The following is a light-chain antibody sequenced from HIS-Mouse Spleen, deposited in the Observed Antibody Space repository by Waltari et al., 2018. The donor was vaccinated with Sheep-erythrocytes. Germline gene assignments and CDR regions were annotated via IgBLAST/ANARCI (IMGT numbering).Light chain of an antibody. Sequence: QSALTQPRSVSGSPGQSVTISCTGTSSDVGGYNDVSWYQQHPGEAPKLMIYYVSKRPSGVPDRFSGSKSGNTASLTISGLQAEDEADYYCCSYAGSYNHVFATGTKVTVL. V-gene: IGLV2-11*01. CDR2: YVS. CDR1: SSDVGGYND. J-gene: IGLJ1*01. CDR3: CSYAGSYNHV.